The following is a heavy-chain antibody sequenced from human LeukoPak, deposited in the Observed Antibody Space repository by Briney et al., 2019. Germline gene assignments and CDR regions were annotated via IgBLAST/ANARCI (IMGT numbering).Heavy chain of an antibody. Sequence: GASVKVSCKASGGTFSSYAISWVRQAPGQGLEWMGGIIPIFGTANYAQKFQGRVTITADESTSTVYMELSSLRSEDTAVYYCARDFPFGVVSSRASQLDYWGQGTLVTVSS. D-gene: IGHD3-16*01. CDR2: IIPIFGTA. CDR3: ARDFPFGVVSSRASQLDY. CDR1: GGTFSSYA. J-gene: IGHJ4*02. V-gene: IGHV1-69*01.